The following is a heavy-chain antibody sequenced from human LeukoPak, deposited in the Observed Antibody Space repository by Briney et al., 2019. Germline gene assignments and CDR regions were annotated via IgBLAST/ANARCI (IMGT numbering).Heavy chain of an antibody. CDR2: IYYSGST. J-gene: IGHJ4*02. D-gene: IGHD5-18*01. Sequence: SETLSLTCTVFGGSISSYYWSWIRQPPGKGLEWIGYIYYSGSTNYNPSLKSRVTISVDTSKNQFSLKLSSVTAADTAVYYCTRGVDTAMDTGYYFDYWGQGTLVTVSS. CDR3: TRGVDTAMDTGYYFDY. V-gene: IGHV4-59*01. CDR1: GGSISSYY.